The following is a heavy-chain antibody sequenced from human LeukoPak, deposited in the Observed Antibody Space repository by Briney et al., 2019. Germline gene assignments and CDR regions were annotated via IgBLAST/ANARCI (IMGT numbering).Heavy chain of an antibody. V-gene: IGHV4-39*01. D-gene: IGHD3-10*01. Sequence: SETLSLTCTVSAGSISSSNYYWGWIRQPPGKGLEWIGSIYYSGRTYYNPSLKSRVTISVNTSKKQFSLKLSPVTAADTAVYYCARGRPDGSGSYYKFDPWGQGTLVTVSS. CDR3: ARGRPDGSGSYYKFDP. CDR1: AGSISSSNYY. CDR2: IYYSGRT. J-gene: IGHJ5*02.